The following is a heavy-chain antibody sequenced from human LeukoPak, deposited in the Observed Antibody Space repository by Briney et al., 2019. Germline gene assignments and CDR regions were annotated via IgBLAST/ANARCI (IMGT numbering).Heavy chain of an antibody. J-gene: IGHJ4*02. Sequence: GESLQISCKGSGYIFTSYWIGWVRPLPGKGLEWMGIIYPGDSDTRYSPSFQGQVTISADKSISTAYLQWSSLKASDTAMYYCARQGVVNFDYWGQGTLVTVSS. CDR1: GYIFTSYW. CDR2: IYPGDSDT. CDR3: ARQGVVNFDY. V-gene: IGHV5-51*01. D-gene: IGHD3-16*01.